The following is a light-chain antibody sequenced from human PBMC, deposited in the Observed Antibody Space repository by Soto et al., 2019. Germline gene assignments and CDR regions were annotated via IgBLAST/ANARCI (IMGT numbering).Light chain of an antibody. CDR2: DVT. Sequence: QSVLTQPPSVSGSPGQSVTISCTGTSSDVGSYNYVSWYQQQPGKAPKFMIYDVTNRPSGVSNRFSGSKSGNTASLTISGLQAEDEADYYCCSYTTSNTRQIVFGTGTKVTVL. J-gene: IGLJ1*01. CDR1: SSDVGSYNY. V-gene: IGLV2-14*01. CDR3: CSYTTSNTRQIV.